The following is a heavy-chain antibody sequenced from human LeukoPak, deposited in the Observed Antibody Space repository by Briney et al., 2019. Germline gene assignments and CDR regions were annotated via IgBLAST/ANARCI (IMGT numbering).Heavy chain of an antibody. CDR2: ISGGGDAT. D-gene: IGHD2-15*01. CDR3: ARRRNRIFEY. CDR1: DFSVITDA. Sequence: GGSLRLSCAASDFSVITDAMSWVRQAPGKGLEWVSTISGGGDATYYADSVKGRFTISRDNSKNTLYLQMNSLRVEDTAVYYCARRRNRIFEYWGQGILVTVSS. V-gene: IGHV3-23*01. J-gene: IGHJ4*02.